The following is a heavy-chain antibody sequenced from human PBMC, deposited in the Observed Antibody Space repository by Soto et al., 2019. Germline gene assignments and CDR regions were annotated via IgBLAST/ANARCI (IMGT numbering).Heavy chain of an antibody. V-gene: IGHV4-39*01. CDR1: GCSISSSSYY. J-gene: IGHJ4*02. Sequence: PSETLSLTCTVSGCSISSSSYYWGWIRQPPGKGLEWIGSIYYSGSTYYNPSLKSRVTISVDTSKNQFSLKLSSVTAADTAVYYCARQTLGSGSYYRLVNYFDYWGQGTLVTVSS. CDR3: ARQTLGSGSYYRLVNYFDY. D-gene: IGHD3-10*01. CDR2: IYYSGST.